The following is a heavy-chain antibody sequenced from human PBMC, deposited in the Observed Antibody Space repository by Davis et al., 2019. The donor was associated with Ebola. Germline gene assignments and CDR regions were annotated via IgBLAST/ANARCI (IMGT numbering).Heavy chain of an antibody. CDR3: TTTDPRSTYQLLQLGGLYYYYYYGMDV. Sequence: GESLKISCAASGFTFSSYEMNWVRQAPGKGLEWVGRIKSKTDGGTTDYAAPVKGRFTISRDDSKNTLYLQMNSLKTEDTAVYYCTTTDPRSTYQLLQLGGLYYYYYYGMDVWGQGTTVTVSS. V-gene: IGHV3-15*07. J-gene: IGHJ6*02. D-gene: IGHD2-2*01. CDR1: GFTFSSYE. CDR2: IKSKTDGGTT.